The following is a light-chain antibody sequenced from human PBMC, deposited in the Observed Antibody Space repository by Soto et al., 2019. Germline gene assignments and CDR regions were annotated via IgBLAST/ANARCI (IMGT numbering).Light chain of an antibody. Sequence: QSALAQPASVSGAPVQSITISCTGTSRDGGGYNYVSWYQQHPGKAPKLMIYDVSNRPSGVSNRFSGSKSGNTASLTISGLQAEDEADYYCSSYTSSSTLDVFGTGTKVTVL. J-gene: IGLJ1*01. CDR2: DVS. CDR3: SSYTSSSTLDV. V-gene: IGLV2-14*01. CDR1: SRDGGGYNY.